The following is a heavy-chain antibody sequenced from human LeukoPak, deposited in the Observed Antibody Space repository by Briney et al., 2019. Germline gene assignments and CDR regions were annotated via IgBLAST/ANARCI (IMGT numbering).Heavy chain of an antibody. CDR3: ARHGVIRRGNDAFDI. J-gene: IGHJ3*02. CDR2: IYYSGST. Sequence: PSETLSLTCTVSGGSISSYYWTWIRQPPGKGLEWIGSIYYSGSTNNNPSLKSRVTISVDTSKNQFSLKLSSVTAADTAVYYCARHGVIRRGNDAFDIWGQGTMVTVSS. CDR1: GGSISSYY. V-gene: IGHV4-59*08. D-gene: IGHD3-16*01.